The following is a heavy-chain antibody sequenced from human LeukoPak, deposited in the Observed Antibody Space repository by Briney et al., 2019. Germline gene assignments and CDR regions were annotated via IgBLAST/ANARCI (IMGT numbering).Heavy chain of an antibody. CDR3: ASLNTMVRGVRGAFDI. V-gene: IGHV3-66*01. Sequence: GGSLRLSCAASGFTVSSNYMSWVRQAPGKGLEWVSVIYSGGSTYYADSVKGRFTISRDNSKNTLYLQMNSLRAEDTAVYYCASLNTMVRGVRGAFDIWGQGTMVTVSS. CDR2: IYSGGST. D-gene: IGHD3-10*01. J-gene: IGHJ3*02. CDR1: GFTVSSNY.